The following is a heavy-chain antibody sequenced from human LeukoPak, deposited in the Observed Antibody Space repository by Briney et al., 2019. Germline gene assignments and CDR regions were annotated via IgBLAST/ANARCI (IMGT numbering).Heavy chain of an antibody. V-gene: IGHV4-59*08. CDR2: VYYTGST. J-gene: IGHJ4*02. Sequence: SETLSLTCSVSGGSVSNYYWSWIRQPPGKGLEWIGYVYYTGSTNYNPSLKSRVTMLEDKSKNQFSLRLYSVTVADTAVYYCARHFAYSSSSYFDYWGQGSLVTVSS. CDR1: GGSVSNYY. D-gene: IGHD6-6*01. CDR3: ARHFAYSSSSYFDY.